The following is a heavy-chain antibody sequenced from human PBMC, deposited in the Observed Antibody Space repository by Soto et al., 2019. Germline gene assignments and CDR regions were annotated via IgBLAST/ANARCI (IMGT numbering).Heavy chain of an antibody. V-gene: IGHV3-23*01. J-gene: IGHJ4*02. CDR3: AIYCSSTSCDVGRFDY. CDR2: ISGSGGMT. Sequence: GVSLSLSCAGSGFTFVSYAMSWVRQAPRKGLEWVSAISGSGGMTDYADSLKGRFTISRDNSKNTLYLQVNSLRAEDKAVYYCAIYCSSTSCDVGRFDYWGQGTLVTVSS. D-gene: IGHD2-2*01. CDR1: GFTFVSYA.